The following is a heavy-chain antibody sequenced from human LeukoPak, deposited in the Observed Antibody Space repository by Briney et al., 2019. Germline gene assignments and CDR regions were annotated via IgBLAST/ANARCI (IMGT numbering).Heavy chain of an antibody. CDR1: GFTFSSYG. J-gene: IGHJ5*02. CDR3: TTEIVVASGAILNNWFDP. D-gene: IGHD2-2*02. CDR2: IWYDGSNK. V-gene: IGHV3-33*01. Sequence: GGSLRLSCAASGFTFSSYGMHWVRQAPGKGLEWVAVIWYDGSNKYYADSVKGRFTISRDNSKNTLYLQMNSLRAEDTAVYYCTTEIVVASGAILNNWFDPWGQGTLVTVSS.